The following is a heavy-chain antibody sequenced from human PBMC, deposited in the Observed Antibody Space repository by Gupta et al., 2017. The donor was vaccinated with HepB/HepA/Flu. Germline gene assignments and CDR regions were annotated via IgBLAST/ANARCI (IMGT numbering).Heavy chain of an antibody. D-gene: IGHD1-7*01. CDR3: AKDRSQLELHFFDS. V-gene: IGHV3-23*01. CDR1: GFIFSTDA. CDR2: ISGSGGRT. Sequence: VQLLESGGGLVQPGGSLILSCAASGFIFSTDALNWVRQAPGKGLEWVSGISGSGGRTSYADSVTGRFTISRDNSKNRLYLQMNSLRAEDSALYYCAKDRSQLELHFFDSWGQGTLVTVSS. J-gene: IGHJ4*02.